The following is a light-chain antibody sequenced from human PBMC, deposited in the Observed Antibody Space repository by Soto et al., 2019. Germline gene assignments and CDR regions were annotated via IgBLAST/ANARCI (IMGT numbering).Light chain of an antibody. V-gene: IGKV1-27*01. CDR1: QGISNY. J-gene: IGKJ4*01. Sequence: DIQMTKSPSSLPASLGDRVTITCRASQGISNYLAWYQQIPGKVPKLLISAASTLQSGVPSRFSGSGSGTDFTLTISSLQPEDVATYYCQKYTNVPAFGGGTKVEIK. CDR3: QKYTNVPA. CDR2: AAS.